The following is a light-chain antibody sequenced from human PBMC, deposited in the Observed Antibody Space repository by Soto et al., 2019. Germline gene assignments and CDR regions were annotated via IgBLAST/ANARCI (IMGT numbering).Light chain of an antibody. CDR2: DAS. J-gene: IGKJ2*01. CDR3: QQRSNWPGT. V-gene: IGKV3-11*01. Sequence: EIVLTQSPATVSLSPGERATLSCRASQSVSSHLGWYLQKPGQAPRLLIYDASNRAPGTPARFSGSGSGADFTLTISSLEPEDFAVYYCQQRSNWPGTFGQGSRLEMK. CDR1: QSVSSH.